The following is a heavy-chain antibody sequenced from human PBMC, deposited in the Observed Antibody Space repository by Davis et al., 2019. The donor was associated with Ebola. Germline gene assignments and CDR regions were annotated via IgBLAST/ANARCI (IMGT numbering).Heavy chain of an antibody. CDR1: GYTFNSHG. CDR2: ISAYNGNT. D-gene: IGHD3-3*01. J-gene: IGHJ6*02. V-gene: IGHV1-18*01. CDR3: AKSFGVVIMGYYGMDV. Sequence: ASVQVSCKASGYTFNSHGISWVRHAPGQGLEWMGWISAYNGNTNYAQKLQGRVTMTTDTSTSTAYMELSSLRSEDTAVYYCAKSFGVVIMGYYGMDVWGQGTTVTVSS.